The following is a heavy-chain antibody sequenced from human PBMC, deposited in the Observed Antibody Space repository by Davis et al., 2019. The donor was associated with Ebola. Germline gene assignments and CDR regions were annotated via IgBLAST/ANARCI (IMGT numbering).Heavy chain of an antibody. V-gene: IGHV3-11*06. CDR2: ISTTSSYT. Sequence: PGGSLRLSCAASGFSFSDYYMSWIRQTPGKGLEWVSYISTTSSYTNYADSVKGRFTISRDNAKNSLYLQMNSLRAEDTAVYYCARSNSGWSNNFDYWGQGTLVTVSS. D-gene: IGHD6-19*01. CDR3: ARSNSGWSNNFDY. J-gene: IGHJ4*02. CDR1: GFSFSDYY.